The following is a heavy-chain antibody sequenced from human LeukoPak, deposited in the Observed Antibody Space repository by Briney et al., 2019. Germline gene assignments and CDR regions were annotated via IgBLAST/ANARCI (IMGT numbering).Heavy chain of an antibody. V-gene: IGHV1-18*01. Sequence: ASVKVSCKASGYTFTSYGISWVRQAPGQGLEWMGWISAYNGNTNYAQKLQGRVTMTTDTSTSTAYMELRSLRAEDTAVYYCARDPRPLRWQMSGAFDIWGQGTMVTVSS. CDR3: ARDPRPLRWQMSGAFDI. J-gene: IGHJ3*02. CDR1: GYTFTSYG. D-gene: IGHD4-23*01. CDR2: ISAYNGNT.